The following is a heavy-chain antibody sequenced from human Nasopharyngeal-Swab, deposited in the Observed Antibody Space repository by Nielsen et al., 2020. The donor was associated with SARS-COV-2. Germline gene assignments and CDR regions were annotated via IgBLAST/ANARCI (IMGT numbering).Heavy chain of an antibody. V-gene: IGHV3-21*01. CDR1: GFTFSSYS. CDR3: ARDPTYSSSWTYYFDY. CDR2: ISSSSSYM. Sequence: GESLKISCAASGFTFSSYSMDWVRQAPGKGLEWVSSISSSSSYMYYADSVKGRFTISRDSAKNSLYLQMNSLRAEDTAVYFCARDPTYSSSWTYYFDYWGQGTLVTVSS. D-gene: IGHD6-13*01. J-gene: IGHJ4*02.